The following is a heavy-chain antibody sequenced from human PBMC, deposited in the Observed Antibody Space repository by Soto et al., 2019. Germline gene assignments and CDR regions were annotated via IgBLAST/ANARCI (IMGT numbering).Heavy chain of an antibody. CDR2: INPSGGST. D-gene: IGHD5-18*01. Sequence: ASVKVSCKASGYTFTGYYMHWVRQAPGQGLEWMGIINPSGGSTSYAQKFQGRVTMTRDTSTSTVYMELSSLRSEDTAVYYCARVKIIQLWDYGMDVWGQGTTVTVSS. CDR3: ARVKIIQLWDYGMDV. J-gene: IGHJ6*02. V-gene: IGHV1-46*01. CDR1: GYTFTGYY.